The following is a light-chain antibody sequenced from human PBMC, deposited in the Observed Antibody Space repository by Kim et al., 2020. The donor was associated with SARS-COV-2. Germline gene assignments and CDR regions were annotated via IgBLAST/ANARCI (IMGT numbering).Light chain of an antibody. V-gene: IGKV3-20*01. CDR2: GAS. CDR3: QQYGNSPFA. J-gene: IGKJ3*01. CDR1: QSLTSSY. Sequence: SPGERATLSCRASQSLTSSYLAWYQQKPGQAPRLRIFGASIRATGIPDRFSGSGSGTDFTLTISRLEPEDFAVYYCQQYGNSPFAFGPGTKVDIK.